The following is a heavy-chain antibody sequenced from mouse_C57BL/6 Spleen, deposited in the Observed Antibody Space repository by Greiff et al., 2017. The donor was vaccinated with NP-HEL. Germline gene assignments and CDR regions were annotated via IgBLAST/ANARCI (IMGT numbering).Heavy chain of an antibody. CDR3: ARGSMIKVVLDY. J-gene: IGHJ2*01. CDR1: GYTFTSYW. Sequence: QVQLQQSGAELVKPGASVKMSCKASGYTFTSYWITWVKQRPGQGLEWIGDIYPGSGSTNYNEKFKSKATLTVDTSSSTAYMQLSSLTSEDSAVYYCARGSMIKVVLDYWGQGTTLTVSS. D-gene: IGHD2-4*01. V-gene: IGHV1-55*01. CDR2: IYPGSGST.